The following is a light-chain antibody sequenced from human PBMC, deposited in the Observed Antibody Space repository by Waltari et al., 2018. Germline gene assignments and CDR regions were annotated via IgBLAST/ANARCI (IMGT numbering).Light chain of an antibody. CDR2: DDW. CDR1: RVGTRS. Sequence: SYELTPPPSVSVAPGQTATTTCEGRRVGTRSVHGYPKKPGQAAVVVVYDDWNRPSGVPERFSGSNSGSTATLIISRVEAGDEADYYCQVWNSFIDHWVFGGGTKLTVL. V-gene: IGLV3-21*02. J-gene: IGLJ3*02. CDR3: QVWNSFIDHWV.